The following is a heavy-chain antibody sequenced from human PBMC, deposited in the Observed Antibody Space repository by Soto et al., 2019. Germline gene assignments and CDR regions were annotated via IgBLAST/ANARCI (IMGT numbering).Heavy chain of an antibody. CDR2: ISPMFGAA. CDR1: GGTFNTYA. D-gene: IGHD2-15*01. J-gene: IGHJ4*02. V-gene: IGHV1-69*19. Sequence: QVQLVQSGAEMKKPGSSVKVSCQSSGGTFNTYAMNWVRQAPGQGPEWMGDISPMFGAANYAPKFQGRVTLTADESTGTSYMQLGILTSEDTALYFCAREVQDHTPAFVCWGQGTRVTVS. CDR3: AREVQDHTPAFVC.